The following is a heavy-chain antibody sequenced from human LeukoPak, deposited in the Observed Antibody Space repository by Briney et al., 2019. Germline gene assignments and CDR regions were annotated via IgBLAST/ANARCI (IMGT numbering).Heavy chain of an antibody. Sequence: PSETLSLTCAVYGGSFSGYYWSWIRQPPGKGLEWIGEINHSGSTNYNPSLKSRVTISVDTFKNQFSLKLSSVTAADTAVYYCARGRSQLPKRETDYWGQGTLVTVSS. V-gene: IGHV4-34*01. CDR3: ARGRSQLPKRETDY. CDR1: GGSFSGYY. D-gene: IGHD2-2*01. CDR2: INHSGST. J-gene: IGHJ4*02.